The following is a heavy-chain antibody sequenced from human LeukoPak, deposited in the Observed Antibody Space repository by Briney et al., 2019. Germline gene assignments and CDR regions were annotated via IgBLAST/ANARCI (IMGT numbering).Heavy chain of an antibody. CDR1: GGTFSSYA. Sequence: SVKVSCKASGGTFSSYAISWVRQAPGQGLEWMGGIIPIFGTANYAQKFQGRVTITADESTSTAYMELSSLRSEDTAVYYCARVECSGGSCYSGYWGQGTLVTVSS. D-gene: IGHD2-15*01. CDR3: ARVECSGGSCYSGY. J-gene: IGHJ4*02. CDR2: IIPIFGTA. V-gene: IGHV1-69*13.